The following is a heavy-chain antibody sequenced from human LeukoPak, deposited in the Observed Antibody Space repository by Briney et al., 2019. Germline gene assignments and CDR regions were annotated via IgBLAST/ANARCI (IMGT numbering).Heavy chain of an antibody. J-gene: IGHJ4*02. V-gene: IGHV1-18*04. CDR1: GYTFTSYG. D-gene: IGHD5-12*01. CDR3: ARDTSRSGYSGYDYLGAYYDY. CDR2: TSAYNGNT. Sequence: ASVKVSCKASGYTFTSYGISWVRQAPGQGLEWMGWTSAYNGNTNYAQKLQGRVTMTTDTSTSTAYMELRSLRSDDTAVYYCARDTSRSGYSGYDYLGAYYDYWGQGTLVTVSS.